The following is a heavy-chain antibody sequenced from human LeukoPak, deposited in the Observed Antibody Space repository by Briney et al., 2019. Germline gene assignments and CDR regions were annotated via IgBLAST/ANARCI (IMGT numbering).Heavy chain of an antibody. V-gene: IGHV3-33*01. J-gene: IGHJ4*02. CDR1: EFAFTTYG. Sequence: GGSLRLSCAASEFAFTTYGMHWVRQAPGKGLEWVAFIYYDGSNIYYADYVKGRFTISRDISKNTLYLQMDSLRAEDTAIYYCARDWKTNSFDYWGQGTLVTVSS. CDR3: ARDWKTNSFDY. CDR2: IYYDGSNI. D-gene: IGHD1-1*01.